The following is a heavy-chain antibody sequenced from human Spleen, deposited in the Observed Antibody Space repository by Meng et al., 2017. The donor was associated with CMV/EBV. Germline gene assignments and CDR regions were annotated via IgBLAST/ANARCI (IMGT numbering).Heavy chain of an antibody. CDR1: GFTGSSNY. D-gene: IGHD5-18*01. J-gene: IGHJ6*02. V-gene: IGHV3-66*03. Sequence: GASKKTCCAASGFTGSSNYRSLVRQAPGERLEWVTIIYSFGSTYYADSVKGRFTISRDNSKNTLYLQMNSLRAEDTAVYYCARENVDTAMVRLTYSYYYNWMDVWGQGTMVTVSS. CDR2: IYSFGST. CDR3: ARENVDTAMVRLTYSYYYNWMDV.